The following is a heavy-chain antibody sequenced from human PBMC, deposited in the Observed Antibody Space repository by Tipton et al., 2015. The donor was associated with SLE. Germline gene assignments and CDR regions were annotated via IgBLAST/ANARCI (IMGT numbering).Heavy chain of an antibody. CDR3: ARVGKDFWSGYYFDY. Sequence: TLSLTCTVSGGSISSSSYYWGWIRQPPGKGLEWIGRIYTSGSTNYNPSLNSRVTISVDTSKNQFSLKLSSVTAADTAVYYCARVGKDFWSGYYFDYWGQGILVTVSS. CDR2: IYTSGST. V-gene: IGHV4-61*02. CDR1: GGSISSSSYY. D-gene: IGHD3-3*01. J-gene: IGHJ4*02.